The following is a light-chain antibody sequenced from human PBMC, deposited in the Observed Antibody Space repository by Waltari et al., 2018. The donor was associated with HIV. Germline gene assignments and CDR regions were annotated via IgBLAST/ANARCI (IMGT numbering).Light chain of an antibody. CDR2: DVT. CDR1: SRDVGAYNY. V-gene: IGLV2-11*01. CDR3: CSYAGNYTGV. J-gene: IGLJ3*02. Sequence: QSALTQPRSVSGSPGQSVTISCTGTSRDVGAYNYVSWYQQPPGKAPKLMIYDVTRRPSGLPDRFSGSKSGNTASLTISGLQAEDEADYYCCSYAGNYTGVFGGGTKLTVL.